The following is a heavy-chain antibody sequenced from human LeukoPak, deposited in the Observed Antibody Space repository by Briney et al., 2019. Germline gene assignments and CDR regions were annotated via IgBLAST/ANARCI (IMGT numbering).Heavy chain of an antibody. J-gene: IGHJ4*02. D-gene: IGHD2/OR15-2a*01. Sequence: GGSLRLSCAASGFSFSSYWMHWVRQAPGKGLVWVARISPDGSSALSADSVRGRFTISRDNADNTLYLQLDSLRAEDTAVYYCARVSFCPRCHFDYWGQGTLVTVSS. V-gene: IGHV3-74*03. CDR2: ISPDGSSA. CDR3: ARVSFCPRCHFDY. CDR1: GFSFSSYW.